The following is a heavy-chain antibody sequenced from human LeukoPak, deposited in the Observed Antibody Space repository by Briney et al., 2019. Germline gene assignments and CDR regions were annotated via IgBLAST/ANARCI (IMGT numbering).Heavy chain of an antibody. J-gene: IGHJ4*02. CDR3: ARDPSAVTGYFDY. V-gene: IGHV3-74*01. CDR1: GFTFSSYW. CDR2: IETDGSST. D-gene: IGHD6-19*01. Sequence: GGSLRLSCAASGFTFSSYWMHWVRQAPGEGLVWVSRIETDGSSTNYADSVKGRFTISRDNAKNTLYLQMNSLRAEDTAVYYCARDPSAVTGYFDYWGQGTLVTVSS.